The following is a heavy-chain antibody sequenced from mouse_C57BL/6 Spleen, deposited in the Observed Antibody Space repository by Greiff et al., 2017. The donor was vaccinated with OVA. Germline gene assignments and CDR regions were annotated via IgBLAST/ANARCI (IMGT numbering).Heavy chain of an antibody. CDR1: GYTFTSYW. Sequence: VQLQQPGPELVKPGASVKLSCKASGYTFTSYWMHWVKQRPGQGLEWIGNINPSNGGTNYNEKFKSKATLTVDKSSSTAYMQLSSLTSEDSAVYYCARGIYYDYGWGDYWGQGTTLTVSS. CDR2: INPSNGGT. D-gene: IGHD2-4*01. J-gene: IGHJ2*01. V-gene: IGHV1-53*01. CDR3: ARGIYYDYGWGDY.